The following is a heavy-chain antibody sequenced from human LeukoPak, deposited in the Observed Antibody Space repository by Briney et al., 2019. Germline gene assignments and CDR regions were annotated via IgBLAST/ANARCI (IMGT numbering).Heavy chain of an antibody. Sequence: ASVKVSCKASGYIFTVYGINWVRQAPGQGLEWMGWINTNTETPTFAQDFTGRFVFSVDASINTAYLQINSLKADDTAVYYCAKDVNFGACRDAFDIWGQGTMVTVAS. CDR2: INTNTETP. D-gene: IGHD3-10*01. J-gene: IGHJ3*02. CDR3: AKDVNFGACRDAFDI. V-gene: IGHV7-4-1*02. CDR1: GYIFTVYG.